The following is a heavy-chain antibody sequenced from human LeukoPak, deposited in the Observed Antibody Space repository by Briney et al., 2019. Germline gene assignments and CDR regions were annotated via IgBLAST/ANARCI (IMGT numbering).Heavy chain of an antibody. CDR1: GYTFTGYY. V-gene: IGHV1-2*02. Sequence: ASVKVSCKASGYTFTGYYMHWVRQAPGQGLEWMGWINPNSGDTNYAQKFQGRFTMTRDTSINTLYMELNRLTSDGTAVYFCARDENWGPDYWGQGALVTVSS. CDR2: INPNSGDT. CDR3: ARDENWGPDY. J-gene: IGHJ4*02. D-gene: IGHD7-27*01.